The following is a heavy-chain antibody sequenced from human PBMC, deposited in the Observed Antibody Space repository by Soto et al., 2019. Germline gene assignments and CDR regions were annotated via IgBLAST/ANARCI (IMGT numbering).Heavy chain of an antibody. CDR1: GFTFSSYW. D-gene: IGHD6-6*01. Sequence: GGSLRLSCAASGFTFSSYWMSWVRQAPGKGLEWVANIKQDGSGKYYVDSVKGRFTISRDNAKNSLYLQMNSLRAEDTAVYYCARAHERGSSLDYWGQGTLVTVPQ. CDR2: IKQDGSGK. J-gene: IGHJ4*02. V-gene: IGHV3-7*03. CDR3: ARAHERGSSLDY.